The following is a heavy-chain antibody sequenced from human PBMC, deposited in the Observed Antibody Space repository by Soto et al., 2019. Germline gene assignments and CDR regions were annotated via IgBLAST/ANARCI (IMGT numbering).Heavy chain of an antibody. CDR1: GGTFSSYA. J-gene: IGHJ5*02. CDR2: IIPIFGTA. CDR3: ARVDGGSYYGWFDP. D-gene: IGHD1-26*01. Sequence: VASVKVSCKASGGTFSSYAISWVRQAPGQGLEWMGGIIPIFGTANYAQKFQGRVTITADESTSTAYMELSSLRSEDTAVYYCARVDGGSYYGWFDPWGQGTLVTVSS. V-gene: IGHV1-69*13.